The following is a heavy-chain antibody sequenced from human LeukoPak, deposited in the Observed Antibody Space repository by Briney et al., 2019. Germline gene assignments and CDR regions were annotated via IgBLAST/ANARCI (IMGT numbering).Heavy chain of an antibody. Sequence: PGGSLRLSCAASGFTFNNYAMCWVRQAPGKGLEWVSLASSSGDKTYYPESVKGRFTISRDNSKNTLYLQMNSLRAEDTAVYYCANYGRHFASWGQGTLVTVSP. CDR3: ANYGRHFAS. D-gene: IGHD4-17*01. J-gene: IGHJ4*02. CDR2: ASSSGDKT. V-gene: IGHV3-23*01. CDR1: GFTFNNYA.